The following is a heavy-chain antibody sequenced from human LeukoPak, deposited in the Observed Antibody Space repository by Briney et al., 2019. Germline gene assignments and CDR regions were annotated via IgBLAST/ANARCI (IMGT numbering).Heavy chain of an antibody. D-gene: IGHD3-16*02. CDR3: ARAPYDYVWGSYRSSYYYGMDV. V-gene: IGHV4-31*03. CDR1: GGSISSGGYY. J-gene: IGHJ6*02. Sequence: SETLSLTCTVSGGSISSGGYYWSWIRQHPGKGLEWIGYIYYSGSTYYDPSLKSRVTISVDTSKNQFSLKLSSVTAADTAVYYCARAPYDYVWGSYRSSYYYGMDVWGQGTTVTVSS. CDR2: IYYSGST.